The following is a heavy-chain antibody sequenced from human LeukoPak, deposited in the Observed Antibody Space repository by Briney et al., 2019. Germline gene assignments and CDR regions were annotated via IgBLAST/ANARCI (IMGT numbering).Heavy chain of an antibody. D-gene: IGHD6-19*01. CDR1: GYSFTSYW. Sequence: PGESLKISCKGSGYSFTSYWIGWVRQMPGKGLEWMGIIYPGDSDIRYSPSFEGQVTISADKSITTAYLQWSSLKASDTAMYYCARQGKQWLPHFDYWGQGTLVTVSS. CDR2: IYPGDSDI. J-gene: IGHJ4*02. CDR3: ARQGKQWLPHFDY. V-gene: IGHV5-51*01.